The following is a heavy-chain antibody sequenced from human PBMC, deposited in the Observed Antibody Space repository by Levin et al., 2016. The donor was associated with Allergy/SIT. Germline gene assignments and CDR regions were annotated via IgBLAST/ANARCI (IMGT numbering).Heavy chain of an antibody. CDR1: GFTVSSNY. J-gene: IGHJ4*02. Sequence: GESLKISCAASGFTVSSNYMSWVRQAPGKGLEWVSVIYSGGSTYYADSVKGRFTISRDNSKNTLYLQMNSLRAEDTAVYYCARVRAYRWELHFDYWGQGTLVTVSS. CDR3: ARVRAYRWELHFDY. CDR2: IYSGGST. D-gene: IGHD1-26*01. V-gene: IGHV3-66*01.